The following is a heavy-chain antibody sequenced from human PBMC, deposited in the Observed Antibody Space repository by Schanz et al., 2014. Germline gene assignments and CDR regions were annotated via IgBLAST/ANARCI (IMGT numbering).Heavy chain of an antibody. CDR1: GYTFSSNA. CDR2: ISGSGGST. V-gene: IGHV3-23*04. CDR3: AKHLYQYNYYGMDV. Sequence: EVQLVESGGGLVQPGGSLRLSCAASGYTFSSNAMSWVRQAPGKGLECVSTISGSGGSTYYAESVKGRFTISRDNSKNTLSLQLNSLRADDTAVYYCAKHLYQYNYYGMDVWGQGTTVTVSS. D-gene: IGHD2-2*02. J-gene: IGHJ6*02.